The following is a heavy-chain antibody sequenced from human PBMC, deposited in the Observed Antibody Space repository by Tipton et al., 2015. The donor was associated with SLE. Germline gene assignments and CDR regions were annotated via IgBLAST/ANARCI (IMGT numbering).Heavy chain of an antibody. CDR2: FYSGGGT. CDR1: GFSVSSNY. J-gene: IGHJ6*03. Sequence: GSLRLSCAASGFSVSSNYMNWVRQAPGKGLEWVSLFYSGGGTSYADSVKGRFTISRDNSKNTLYLQMNSLRAEDTAVYYCAREVLSGSSLGYYYYYMDVWGKGTTVTVSS. V-gene: IGHV3-66*02. CDR3: AREVLSGSSLGYYYYYMDV. D-gene: IGHD3-10*01.